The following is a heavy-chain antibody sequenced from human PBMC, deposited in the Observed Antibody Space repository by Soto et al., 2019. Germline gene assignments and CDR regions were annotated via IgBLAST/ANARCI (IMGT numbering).Heavy chain of an antibody. Sequence: GGSLRLSCAASGFSFSDYYMSWIRQAPGKELEWVSYISSSGNTINYADSVKGRFTISRDNAKNSLFLQMNSLRVEDTAVYYCARVTHYFDYWGQGTLVTVSS. J-gene: IGHJ4*02. V-gene: IGHV3-11*01. CDR2: ISSSGNTI. D-gene: IGHD2-15*01. CDR3: ARVTHYFDY. CDR1: GFSFSDYY.